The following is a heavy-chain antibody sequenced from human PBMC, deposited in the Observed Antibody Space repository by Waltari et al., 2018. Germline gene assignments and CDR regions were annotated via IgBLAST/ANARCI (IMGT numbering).Heavy chain of an antibody. D-gene: IGHD1-26*01. CDR2: ISDNSETI. J-gene: IGHJ4*02. CDR1: VSSFSDSY. CDR3: ASRVGFHY. Sequence: QVQLVESGGGMVKPGGSLSLSCAASVSSFSDSYMSWIRQAPGRGMEWISYISDNSETIYYADSVKGRFTIYRDDAKKSVDLQMDSLRAEDTAVYYCASRVGFHYWGQGTQVTVSS. V-gene: IGHV3-11*01.